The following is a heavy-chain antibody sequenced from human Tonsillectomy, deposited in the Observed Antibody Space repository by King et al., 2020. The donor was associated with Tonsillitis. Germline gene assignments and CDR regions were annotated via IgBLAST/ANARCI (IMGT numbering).Heavy chain of an antibody. CDR2: ISSSGSSI. D-gene: IGHD2-15*01. CDR1: GFSFSDYY. V-gene: IGHV3-11*01. J-gene: IGHJ4*02. CDR3: ARASAEGGRFDY. Sequence: VQLVESGGGLVKPGGSLRLSCAASGFSFSDYYMSWIRQAPGKGLEWVSYISSSGSSIYYADSVKGRFTITRDNAKSSLNLQMNSLRAEDMAVYYCARASAEGGRFDYGGQGTLVTVSS.